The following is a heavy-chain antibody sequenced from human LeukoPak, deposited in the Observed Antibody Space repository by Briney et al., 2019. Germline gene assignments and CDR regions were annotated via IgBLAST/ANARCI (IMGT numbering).Heavy chain of an antibody. Sequence: GGSLRLSCAASGFIVNSYAMSWVRQAPGKGLAWVSLIYSDGVTQYADSVKGRFTISRDNSKNTLYLQMNSLRDEDTAVYFCARDRAEGKTWVEFDPWGQGTLITVSS. J-gene: IGHJ5*02. CDR2: IYSDGVT. V-gene: IGHV3-66*02. CDR3: ARDRAEGKTWVEFDP. CDR1: GFIVNSYA.